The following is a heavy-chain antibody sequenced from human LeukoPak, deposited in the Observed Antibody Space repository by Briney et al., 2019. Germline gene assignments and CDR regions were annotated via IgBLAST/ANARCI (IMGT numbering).Heavy chain of an antibody. D-gene: IGHD2-8*02. Sequence: SETLSLTCGVYGGSFSDIYWSWVRQPPGKGLEWIGEIYHSGSTNYNPSLMSRVTISVDTSKNQFSLRLSSVTAADTAVYYCARRRGLSTYWYVDYWGQGTLVTVSS. CDR1: GGSFSDIY. CDR2: IYHSGST. J-gene: IGHJ4*02. V-gene: IGHV4-34*01. CDR3: ARRRGLSTYWYVDY.